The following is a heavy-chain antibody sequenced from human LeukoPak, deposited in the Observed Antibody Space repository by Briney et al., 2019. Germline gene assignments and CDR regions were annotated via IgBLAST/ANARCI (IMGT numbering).Heavy chain of an antibody. CDR1: GYTFTADYY. Sequence: ASVKVSCKASGYTFTADYYIHWVRQAPGQGLEWMGWINPNSGGTNYVQKFQGRVTMTRDTSISTAYMELGRLRSDDAAVYYCARDMIRGVILRRVLEYWGQGTLVTVSS. V-gene: IGHV1-2*02. CDR2: INPNSGGT. CDR3: ARDMIRGVILRRVLEY. J-gene: IGHJ4*02. D-gene: IGHD3-10*01.